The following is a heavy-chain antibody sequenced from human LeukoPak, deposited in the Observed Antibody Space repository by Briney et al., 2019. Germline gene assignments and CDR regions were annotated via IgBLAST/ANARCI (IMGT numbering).Heavy chain of an antibody. Sequence: SETLSLTCTVSGGSISSYYWSWIRQPAGKGLEWIGRIYTSGSTNYNPSLKSRVTMSVDTSKNQFSLQLSSVTAADTAVYYCARGRSSGWYEGGAFDIWGQGTMVTVSS. CDR3: ARGRSSGWYEGGAFDI. J-gene: IGHJ3*02. D-gene: IGHD6-19*01. CDR2: IYTSGST. V-gene: IGHV4-4*07. CDR1: GGSISSYY.